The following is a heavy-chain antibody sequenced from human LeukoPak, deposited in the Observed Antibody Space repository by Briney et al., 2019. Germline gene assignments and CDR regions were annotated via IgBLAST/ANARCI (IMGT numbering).Heavy chain of an antibody. CDR1: GFTFSSYG. V-gene: IGHV3-30*02. J-gene: IGHJ1*01. Sequence: PGGSLRLSCAASGFTFSSYGMHWVRQAPGKGLEWVAFIRYDGSNKYYADSVKGRFTISRDNSKNTLYLQMNSLRAEDTAVYYCAGGVTEYFQHWGQGTLVTVSS. D-gene: IGHD3-16*01. CDR3: AGGVTEYFQH. CDR2: IRYDGSNK.